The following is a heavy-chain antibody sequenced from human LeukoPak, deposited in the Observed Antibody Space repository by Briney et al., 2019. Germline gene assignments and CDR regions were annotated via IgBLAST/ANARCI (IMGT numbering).Heavy chain of an antibody. CDR2: IYSGGST. CDR1: GFTVSSNY. Sequence: GGSLRLSCAASGFTVSSNYMSWVRQAPGKGLEWVSVIYSGGSTYYADSVKGRSTISRDNSKNTLYLQMNSLRAEDTAVYYCARDSGSGRSERRLYYFDYWGQGTLVTVSS. CDR3: ARDSGSGRSERRLYYFDY. V-gene: IGHV3-66*01. J-gene: IGHJ4*02. D-gene: IGHD6-19*01.